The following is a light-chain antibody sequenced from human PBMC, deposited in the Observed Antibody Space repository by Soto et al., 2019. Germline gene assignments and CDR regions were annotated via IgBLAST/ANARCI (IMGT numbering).Light chain of an antibody. CDR3: AAWDDSLSGYV. CDR1: SSYIGSKY. V-gene: IGLV1-47*01. CDR2: RND. Sequence: QSVLTQPPSASGTPGQRVTISCSGSSSYIGSKYVYWYQQLPGTAPKLLIYRNDQRPPRISDRFSGSKSGTSASLAISGLRSEDEADYYCAAWDDSLSGYVFGTGTKVTVL. J-gene: IGLJ1*01.